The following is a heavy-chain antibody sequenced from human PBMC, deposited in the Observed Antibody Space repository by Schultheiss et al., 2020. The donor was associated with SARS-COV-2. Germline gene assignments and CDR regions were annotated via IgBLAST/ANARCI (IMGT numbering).Heavy chain of an antibody. Sequence: ASVKVSCKASGYTFTSYGISWVRQAPGQGLEWMGWINPNSGGTNYAQKFQGWVTMTRDTSISTAYMELSRLRAEDTAVYYCAREAGDYGDPQSVRDAFDYWGQGTLVTVSS. J-gene: IGHJ4*02. CDR1: GYTFTSYG. V-gene: IGHV1-2*04. CDR3: AREAGDYGDPQSVRDAFDY. D-gene: IGHD4-17*01. CDR2: INPNSGGT.